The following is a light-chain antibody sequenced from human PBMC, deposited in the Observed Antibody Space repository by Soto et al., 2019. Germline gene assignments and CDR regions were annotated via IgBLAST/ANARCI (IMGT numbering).Light chain of an antibody. J-gene: IGKJ4*01. CDR3: QQRSNWPLT. V-gene: IGKV3-11*01. CDR1: QSVSSY. CDR2: DAS. Sequence: EIVLTQSPATLALSPGERATLSCRASQSVSSYFAWYQQKPGQAPRLLIYDASNRATGIPDRFSGSGSGTDFTLTISSLEPDDFAVYYCQQRSNWPLTFGGGTKVDI.